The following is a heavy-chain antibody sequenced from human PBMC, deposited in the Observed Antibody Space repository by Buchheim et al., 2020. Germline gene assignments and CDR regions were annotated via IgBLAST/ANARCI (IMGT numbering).Heavy chain of an antibody. CDR1: GGTFSSYA. J-gene: IGHJ6*03. Sequence: QVQLVQSGAEVKKPGSSVKVSCKASGGTFSSYAISWVRQAPGQGLEWMGGIIPIFGTANYAQKFQGRVTITSDKSTSTAYMELSSLRSEDTAAYYCARSNIGGDYVGYYDYYYMDVWGKGTT. V-gene: IGHV1-69*06. CDR3: ARSNIGGDYVGYYDYYYMDV. CDR2: IIPIFGTA. D-gene: IGHD4-17*01.